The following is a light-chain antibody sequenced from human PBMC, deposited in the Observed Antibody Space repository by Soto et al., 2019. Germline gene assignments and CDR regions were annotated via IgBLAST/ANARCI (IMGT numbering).Light chain of an antibody. J-gene: IGLJ2*01. CDR2: EVS. CDR3: SSYAGSNNVV. V-gene: IGLV2-8*01. CDR1: SSDVASYKY. Sequence: QSVLTQPPSASGSLGQSVTISCTGTSSDVASYKYVSWYQQHPGKAPKVIIYEVSKRPSGVPDRFSGSKSGITASLTVSGLQAEDEADYYCSSYAGSNNVVFGGGTKLTVL.